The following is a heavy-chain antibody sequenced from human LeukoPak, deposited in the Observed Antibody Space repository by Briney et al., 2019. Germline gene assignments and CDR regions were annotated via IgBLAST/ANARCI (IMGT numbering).Heavy chain of an antibody. Sequence: PSETLSLTCTVSGGSISSYYWSWIRQPAGKGLEWIGRIYTSGSTNYNPSLKSRVTMSVDTSKNQFSLKLSSVTAADTAVYYCARGGYYDSSGYYDYWGQGTLVTVSS. CDR3: ARGGYYDSSGYYDY. J-gene: IGHJ4*02. CDR1: GGSISSYY. D-gene: IGHD3-22*01. CDR2: IYTSGST. V-gene: IGHV4-4*07.